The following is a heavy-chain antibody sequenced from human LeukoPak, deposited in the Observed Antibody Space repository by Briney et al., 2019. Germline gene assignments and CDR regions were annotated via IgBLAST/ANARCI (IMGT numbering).Heavy chain of an antibody. V-gene: IGHV1-2*02. CDR1: GYTFTGYY. CDR3: ARALGPSSWHRYYYMDV. CDR2: INPNSGGT. D-gene: IGHD6-13*01. Sequence: ASVKVSCKASGYTFTGYYMHWVRQAPGQGLEWMGWINPNSGGTNYAQKFQGRVTMTRDTSISTAYMELSRLRSDDTAVYYCARALGPSSWHRYYYMDVWGKGTTVTVSS. J-gene: IGHJ6*03.